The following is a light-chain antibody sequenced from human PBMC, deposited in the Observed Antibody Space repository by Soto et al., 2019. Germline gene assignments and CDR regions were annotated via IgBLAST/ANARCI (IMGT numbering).Light chain of an antibody. J-gene: IGLJ2*01. CDR2: QDN. V-gene: IGLV3-1*01. CDR1: RLGNKY. CDR3: QACDSSTVV. Sequence: SYELTQPPSVSVSPGQTASITCSGDRLGNKYVCCYQQKPGQSPVMVIYQDNKRPSGIPERHAGFSSGNTATVTISGTQDMDEADYYCQACDSSTVVFGGGTKLTVL.